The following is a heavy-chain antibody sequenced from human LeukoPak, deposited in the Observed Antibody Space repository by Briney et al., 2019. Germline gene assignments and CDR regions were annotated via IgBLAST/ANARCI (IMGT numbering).Heavy chain of an antibody. J-gene: IGHJ4*02. V-gene: IGHV4-38-2*01. CDR2: IYHSGST. CDR3: ARAPRDSSSSNYMRRFDY. CDR1: GYSISSDNY. D-gene: IGHD3-22*01. Sequence: PSETLSLTCAVSGYSISSDNYWVWIRQPPGQGLEWTGGIYHSGSTYYNPSLKSRVTMSVDTSKNQFSLKLSSVTAADTAVYYCARAPRDSSSSNYMRRFDYWGQGTLVTVSS.